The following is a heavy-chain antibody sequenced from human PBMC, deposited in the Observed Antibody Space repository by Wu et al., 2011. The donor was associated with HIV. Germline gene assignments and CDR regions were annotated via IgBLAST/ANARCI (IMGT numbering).Heavy chain of an antibody. CDR1: GGTFSSYG. J-gene: IGHJ4*02. CDR3: ARDFGGDEEY. CDR2: TIPIFGKA. D-gene: IGHD2-21*01. Sequence: QVQLVQSGAEVKKPGSSVKVSCKASGGTFSSYGISWVRQAPGQGLEWMGGTIPIFGKANYAQKFQGRVTITADKSTSTAYMELRSLRSEDTAVYYCARDFGGDEEYWGQGTLVTVSS. V-gene: IGHV1-69*14.